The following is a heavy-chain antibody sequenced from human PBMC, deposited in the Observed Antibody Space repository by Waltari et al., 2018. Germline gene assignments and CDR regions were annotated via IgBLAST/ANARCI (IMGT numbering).Heavy chain of an antibody. V-gene: IGHV4-34*02. Sequence: QVQLQQWGAGPLKSSETLSLTCAVYGGTFTNYYWSWIRQPPGKGLQWIGEINHRGNTNYNPSLKSRLTISVDMSKSQFSLKLNSVTAADTAVYFCARSNDPKTFDYWGQGALINVSS. CDR1: GGTFTNYY. D-gene: IGHD3-16*01. J-gene: IGHJ4*02. CDR3: ARSNDPKTFDY. CDR2: INHRGNT.